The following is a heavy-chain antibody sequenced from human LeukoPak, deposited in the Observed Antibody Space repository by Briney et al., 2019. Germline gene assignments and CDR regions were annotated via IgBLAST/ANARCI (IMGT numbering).Heavy chain of an antibody. CDR2: IYYSGST. CDR1: GGSISSSSCY. CDR3: ARQFRDSSGYYGAFDI. J-gene: IGHJ3*02. D-gene: IGHD3-22*01. Sequence: ASETLSLTCTVSGGSISSSSCYWGWLRQPPGKGLEWIGSIYYSGSTYYNPSLKSRVTISVDTSKDQFSLELSSVTAADTAVYYCARQFRDSSGYYGAFDIWGQGTMVTVSS. V-gene: IGHV4-39*01.